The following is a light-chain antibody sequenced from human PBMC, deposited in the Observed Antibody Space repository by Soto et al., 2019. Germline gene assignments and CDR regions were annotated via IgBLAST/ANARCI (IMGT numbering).Light chain of an antibody. CDR3: QQSYSTPFT. V-gene: IGKV1-5*03. J-gene: IGKJ3*01. CDR2: KAS. Sequence: DIQMTQSPSTLSASVGDRVTITCRASQSISSWLAWYQQKPGKAPKLLIYKASSLESGVPLRFSGSGSGTDFTLSIGSLQPEDFATYFCQQSYSTPFTFGPGTKVDIK. CDR1: QSISSW.